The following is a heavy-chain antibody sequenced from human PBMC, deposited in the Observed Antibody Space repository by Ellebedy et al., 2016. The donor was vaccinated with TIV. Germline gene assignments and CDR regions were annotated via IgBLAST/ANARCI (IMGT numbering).Heavy chain of an antibody. CDR3: AKDIYYDSSGYLGYGMDV. V-gene: IGHV3-9*01. J-gene: IGHJ6*02. CDR1: GFTFDDYA. CDR2: ISWNSGSI. Sequence: SLKISCAASGFTFDDYAMHWVRQAPGNGLEWVSGISWNSGSIGYADSVKGRFTISRDNAKNSLYLQMNSLRAEDTALYYCAKDIYYDSSGYLGYGMDVWGQGTTVTVSS. D-gene: IGHD3-22*01.